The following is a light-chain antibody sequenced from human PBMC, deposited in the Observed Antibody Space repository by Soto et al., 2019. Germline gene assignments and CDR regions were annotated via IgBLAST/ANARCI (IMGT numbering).Light chain of an antibody. Sequence: QSALTQPASVSGSPGQSITISCTGTSRDVGGYNYISWYQQHPGKAPKLMIYEVSSWPSGVSNRFSGSKSGNTASLTISGLQAEDEADYYCSSYTSSSTLATFGGGTKLTVL. CDR1: SRDVGGYNY. J-gene: IGLJ2*01. V-gene: IGLV2-14*01. CDR3: SSYTSSSTLAT. CDR2: EVS.